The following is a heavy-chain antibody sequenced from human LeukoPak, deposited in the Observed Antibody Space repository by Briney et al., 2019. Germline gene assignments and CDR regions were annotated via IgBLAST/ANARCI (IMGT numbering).Heavy chain of an antibody. CDR3: ARMTTGHDY. J-gene: IGHJ4*02. V-gene: IGHV4-34*01. Sequence: PSETLSLTCGVSGTSFTSYYWSWIRQTPGKGLEWIGEVNHSGYTNMNPSLKSRVTISVDTSKNRFSLMMTSVTAADTAVYFCARMTTGHDYWGQGTLVTVSS. CDR1: GTSFTSYY. D-gene: IGHD4-17*01. CDR2: VNHSGYT.